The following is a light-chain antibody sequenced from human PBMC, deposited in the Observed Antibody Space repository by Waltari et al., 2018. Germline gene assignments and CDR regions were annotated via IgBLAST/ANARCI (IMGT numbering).Light chain of an antibody. CDR3: RPFTSTNTYV. CDR2: DVN. V-gene: IGLV2-14*03. J-gene: IGLJ1*01. CDR1: SSDVGGYNY. Sequence: QSALTQPASVSGSPGQSITISCTGTSSDVGGYNYVAWYQKHPGKAPKLIIYDVNNWPSGVSTRFSGSMTGNTPSMTISGLHAEDDADYFCRPFTSTNTYVFASSTKVNVL.